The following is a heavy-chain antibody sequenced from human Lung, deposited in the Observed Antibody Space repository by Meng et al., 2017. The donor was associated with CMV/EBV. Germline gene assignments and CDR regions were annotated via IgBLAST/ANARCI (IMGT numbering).Heavy chain of an antibody. Sequence: ASVKVSCKASGYTFTGYYMHWVRQAPGQGLEWMGWINSNNGGTNYAQKFQGRVTMTRHTSISTAYMELSRLRSDETAVYYCARRPYGRNGPPMDIWGQGTMVTVSS. CDR2: INSNNGGT. V-gene: IGHV1-2*02. CDR1: GYTFTGYY. CDR3: ARRPYGRNGPPMDI. D-gene: IGHD4-17*01. J-gene: IGHJ3*02.